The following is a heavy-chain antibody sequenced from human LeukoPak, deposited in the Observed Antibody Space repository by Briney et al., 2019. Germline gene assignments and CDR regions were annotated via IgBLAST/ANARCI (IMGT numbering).Heavy chain of an antibody. CDR3: ARTRYYYNSRSYGAPYYFDY. CDR1: GGSISSGGYS. J-gene: IGHJ4*02. Sequence: SETLSLTCAVSGGSISSGGYSWSWIRQPPGKGLEWIGYIYYSGSTYYNPSLKSRVTISVDTSKNQFSLKLSSVTAADTAVYYCARTRYYYNSRSYGAPYYFDYWGQGTLVTVSS. CDR2: IYYSGST. D-gene: IGHD3-10*01. V-gene: IGHV4-30-2*03.